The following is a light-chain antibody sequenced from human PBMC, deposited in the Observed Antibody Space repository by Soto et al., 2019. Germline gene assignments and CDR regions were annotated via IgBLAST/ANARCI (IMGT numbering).Light chain of an antibody. V-gene: IGLV1-40*01. CDR1: SSNIGAGYD. J-gene: IGLJ2*01. CDR2: GNN. CDR3: QSYDSSLSGSGV. Sequence: QLVLTQPPSVSGAPGQRVTISCTGSSSNIGAGYDVHWYQQLPGTAPKLLIYGNNNRPSGVPDRFSGSKSGTSASLAITGLQAEDEGDYYCQSYDSSLSGSGVFGGGTKVTVL.